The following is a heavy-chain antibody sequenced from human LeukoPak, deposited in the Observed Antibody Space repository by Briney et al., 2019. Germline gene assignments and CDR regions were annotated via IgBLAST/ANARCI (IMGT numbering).Heavy chain of an antibody. V-gene: IGHV6-1*01. CDR1: GDSVSSNSAA. J-gene: IGHJ4*02. CDR3: ARAEDGYADY. D-gene: IGHD5-24*01. Sequence: SQTLSLTCAISGDSVSSNSAAWNWIRQPPSRGLEWLGRTYYRSKWYNGYAVSVKGRITINPDASKNQFSLQLNSVTPEDTAVYYCARAEDGYADYWGQGTPVTVSS. CDR2: TYYRSKWYN.